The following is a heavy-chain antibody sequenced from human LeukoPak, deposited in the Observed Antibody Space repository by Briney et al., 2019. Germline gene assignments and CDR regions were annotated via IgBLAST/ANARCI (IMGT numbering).Heavy chain of an antibody. D-gene: IGHD3-22*01. J-gene: IGHJ4*02. V-gene: IGHV3-30-3*01. CDR3: ARTGTVYYDSSGYKGLDY. CDR2: ISYDGSNK. Sequence: GRSLRLSCAASGFTFSSYAMHWVRQAPGKGLEWVAVISYDGSNKYYADSVKGRFTISRDNSKNTLYLQMNSLRAEDTAVYYCARTGTVYYDSSGYKGLDYWGQGTLVTVSS. CDR1: GFTFSSYA.